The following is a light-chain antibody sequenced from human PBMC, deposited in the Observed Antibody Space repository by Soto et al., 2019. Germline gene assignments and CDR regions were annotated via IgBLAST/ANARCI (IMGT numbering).Light chain of an antibody. CDR1: QSVGRN. J-gene: IGKJ4*01. V-gene: IGKV3-15*01. Sequence: EVVMTQSPATLSVSPGERATLSCRASQSVGRNLAWYQQKPGQAPRRLIYGASTRATGIPARFSGSGSGTEFALTISSLQSEDFAIYSCQQYNHWPPLTFGGGTKVEIK. CDR3: QQYNHWPPLT. CDR2: GAS.